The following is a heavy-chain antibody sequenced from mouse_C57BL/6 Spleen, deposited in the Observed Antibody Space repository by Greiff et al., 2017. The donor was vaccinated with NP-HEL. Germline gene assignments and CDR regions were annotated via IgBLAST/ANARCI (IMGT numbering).Heavy chain of an antibody. D-gene: IGHD4-1*01. V-gene: IGHV2-9-1*01. J-gene: IGHJ1*03. CDR2: IWTGGGT. CDR3: ARKGGDWDPYWYFDV. CDR1: GFSLTSYA. Sequence: VKLVESGPGLVAPSQSLSITCTVSGFSLTSYAISWVRQPPGKGLEWLGVIWTGGGTNYNSAPKSRLSISKDNSKSQVFLKMNSLQTDDTARYYCARKGGDWDPYWYFDVWGTGTTVTVSS.